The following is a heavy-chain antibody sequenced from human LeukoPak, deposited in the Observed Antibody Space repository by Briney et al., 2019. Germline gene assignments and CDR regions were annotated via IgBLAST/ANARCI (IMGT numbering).Heavy chain of an antibody. CDR1: GFTFSTYW. J-gene: IGHJ4*02. Sequence: PGGSLRLSCAGSGFTFSTYWMYWVRQAPGKGLEWVANIKGDGSQKNYADSVKGRFTISRDNAKNSLYLQINSLGDEDTAVYYCARGNDYWGQGTLVTVSS. V-gene: IGHV3-7*04. CDR3: ARGNDY. CDR2: IKGDGSQK.